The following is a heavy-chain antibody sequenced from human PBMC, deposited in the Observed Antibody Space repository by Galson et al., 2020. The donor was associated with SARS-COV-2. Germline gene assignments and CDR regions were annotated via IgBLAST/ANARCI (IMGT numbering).Heavy chain of an antibody. CDR2: IKSDGSPT. V-gene: IGHV3-7*01. Sequence: GGSLRLSCVASGFTFSNHWMMWVRQAPGKGLEWVANIKSDGSPTYYVDSVKGRFTISSDNAKNSLYLQMDSLRAEDTALYYCATSKVYDLNTPDVWGQGTMVTVSS. CDR3: ATSKVYDLNTPDV. CDR1: GFTFSNHW. D-gene: IGHD3-22*01. J-gene: IGHJ3*01.